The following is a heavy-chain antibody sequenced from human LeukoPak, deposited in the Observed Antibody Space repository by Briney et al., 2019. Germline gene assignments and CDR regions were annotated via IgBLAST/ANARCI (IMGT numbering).Heavy chain of an antibody. V-gene: IGHV3-49*04. Sequence: GGSLRLSCTASGFTFGDYAMSWVRQAPGKGLEWVGFIRSKAYGGTTEYAASVKGRFTISRDDSKSIAYLQMNSLKTEDTAVYYCTLFYGSGSYYLIDYWGQGTLVTVSS. J-gene: IGHJ4*02. CDR3: TLFYGSGSYYLIDY. CDR2: IRSKAYGGTT. CDR1: GFTFGDYA. D-gene: IGHD3-10*01.